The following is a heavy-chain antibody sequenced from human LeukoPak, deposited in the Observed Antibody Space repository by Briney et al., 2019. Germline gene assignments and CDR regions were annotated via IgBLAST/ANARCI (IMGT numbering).Heavy chain of an antibody. D-gene: IGHD4-11*01. CDR2: VNPNNGGT. J-gene: IGHJ4*02. Sequence: ASVKVSCKVSGYTFTGYYMHWVRQAPGQGLEWMGWVNPNNGGTDYAQKFQGRVTMTRDTSISTAYMELSSLRSDDTAIYYCVRDDVTTNPLEFDYWGQGTLVTVSS. V-gene: IGHV1-2*02. CDR1: GYTFTGYY. CDR3: VRDDVTTNPLEFDY.